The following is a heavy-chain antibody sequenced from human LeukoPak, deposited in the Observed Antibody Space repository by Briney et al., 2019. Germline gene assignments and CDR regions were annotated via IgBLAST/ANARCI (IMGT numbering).Heavy chain of an antibody. J-gene: IGHJ3*02. D-gene: IGHD5-24*01. Sequence: GGSLRLSCAASGFTFYNYGMSSVRQAPGKGLEWVSGINWNGGSTAYADSVKGRFTISRDNSKNTLYLQMNSLRAEDTAVYYCAKLPDDAFDIWGQGTMVTVSS. CDR3: AKLPDDAFDI. CDR1: GFTFYNYG. CDR2: INWNGGST. V-gene: IGHV3-20*04.